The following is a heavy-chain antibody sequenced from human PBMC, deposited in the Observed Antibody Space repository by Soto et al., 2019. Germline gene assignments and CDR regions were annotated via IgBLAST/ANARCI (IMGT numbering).Heavy chain of an antibody. CDR3: AREDMSGTYYFDY. J-gene: IGHJ4*02. D-gene: IGHD1-26*01. Sequence: ETLSLTCTVSGAPVSSETHFWTWIRQPPGKGLEWIGYMYYSGITNSNPALKSRVTLSVDRSRNQFSLSLDSVTAADTAVYYCAREDMSGTYYFDYWGPGTQVTVSS. CDR1: GAPVSSETHF. V-gene: IGHV4-61*01. CDR2: MYYSGIT.